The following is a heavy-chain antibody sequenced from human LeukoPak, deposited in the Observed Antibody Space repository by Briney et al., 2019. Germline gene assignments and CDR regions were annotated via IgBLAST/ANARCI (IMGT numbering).Heavy chain of an antibody. J-gene: IGHJ3*02. CDR1: GFTFDDYA. CDR2: ISWNSGSI. D-gene: IGHD5-18*01. CDR3: AKGHTAMVDDAFDI. Sequence: GGSLRLSCAASGFTFDDYAMHWVRQAPGKGLEWVSGISWNSGSIGYADSVKGRFTISRDNAKNSLYLQMNSLRAEDMALYYCAKGHTAMVDDAFDIRGQGTMVTVSS. V-gene: IGHV3-9*03.